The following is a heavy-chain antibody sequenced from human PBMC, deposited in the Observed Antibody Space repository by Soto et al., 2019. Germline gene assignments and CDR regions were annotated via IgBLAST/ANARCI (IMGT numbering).Heavy chain of an antibody. J-gene: IGHJ4*02. Sequence: QVQLQESGPGLVKPSDTLSLTCAVSGYSISSSNWWGWIRQPPGKGLEWIGYIYYSGTTYYNPSLKSRVTMSVDTAKNQFSLTLTSVTAVDTAVYYCARREIQGPIDYWGQGTLVTVSS. CDR3: ARREIQGPIDY. CDR2: IYYSGTT. D-gene: IGHD1-26*01. V-gene: IGHV4-28*01. CDR1: GYSISSSNW.